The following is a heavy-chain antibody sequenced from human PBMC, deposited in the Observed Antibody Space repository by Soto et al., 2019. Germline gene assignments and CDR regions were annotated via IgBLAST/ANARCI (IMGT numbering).Heavy chain of an antibody. CDR2: IKEDGDKK. CDR3: ARTKGAVAFDI. J-gene: IGHJ3*02. CDR1: EFSFSTYW. D-gene: IGHD3-16*01. V-gene: IGHV3-7*01. Sequence: PGGSLRLSCAASEFSFSTYWMSWVRQAPGKGLEWVANIKEDGDKKYYVDSVEGRFTISRDNAENSLYLQINSLRAEDTAVYYCARTKGAVAFDIWGQGTMVTVSS.